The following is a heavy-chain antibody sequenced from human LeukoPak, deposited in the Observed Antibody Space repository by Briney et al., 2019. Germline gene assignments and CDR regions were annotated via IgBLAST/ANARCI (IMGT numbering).Heavy chain of an antibody. CDR3: ARYCSCTSCPEGFDY. J-gene: IGHJ4*02. D-gene: IGHD2-2*01. CDR1: GGSISSYC. Sequence: PSETLSLTCTVSGGSISSYCWSWIRQPAGKGLEWIGRIYTSGSTNYNPSLKSRVTMSVDTSKNQFSLKLSSVTAADTAVYYCARYCSCTSCPEGFDYWGQGTLVTVSS. CDR2: IYTSGST. V-gene: IGHV4-4*07.